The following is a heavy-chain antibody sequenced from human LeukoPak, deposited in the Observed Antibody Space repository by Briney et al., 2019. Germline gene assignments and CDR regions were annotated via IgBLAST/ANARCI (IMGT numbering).Heavy chain of an antibody. CDR1: GFIFNDYG. D-gene: IGHD6-6*01. V-gene: IGHV3-21*05. J-gene: IGHJ4*02. Sequence: GGSLTLSCVASGFIFNDYGMVWLRPAPGKGLEWISYISASSSYIDYAHSVKGRFTISRDNAKNSLFLQMHSLTVEDTAVYYCARGGAARPDYWGQGTLVTVSS. CDR3: ARGGAARPDY. CDR2: ISASSSYI.